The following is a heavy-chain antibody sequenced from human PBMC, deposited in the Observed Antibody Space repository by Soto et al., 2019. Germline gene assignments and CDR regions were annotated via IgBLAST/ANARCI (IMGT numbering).Heavy chain of an antibody. V-gene: IGHV4-39*01. CDR2: IYYSGST. Sequence: QLQLQESGPGLVKPSETLSLTCTVSGGSISSSSYYWGWIRQPPGKGLEWIGSIYYSGSTYYNPSLKSRVTISVDTSKNQFSLKLSSVTAADTAVYYCARHYYGSGSIYPNYFDYWGQGTLVTVSS. J-gene: IGHJ4*02. CDR1: GGSISSSSYY. CDR3: ARHYYGSGSIYPNYFDY. D-gene: IGHD3-10*01.